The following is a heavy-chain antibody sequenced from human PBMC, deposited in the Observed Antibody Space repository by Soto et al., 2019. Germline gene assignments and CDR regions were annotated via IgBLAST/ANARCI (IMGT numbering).Heavy chain of an antibody. CDR3: ARENRAVGGGFDY. V-gene: IGHV3-30-3*01. D-gene: IGHD6-19*01. CDR2: ISYDGSNK. J-gene: IGHJ4*02. Sequence: QVQLVESGGGVVQPGRSLRLSCAASGFTFSSYAMHWVRQAPGKGLEWVAVISYDGSNKYYADSVKGRFTISRDNSKNTLYLQMNSLRAEDTAVYYWARENRAVGGGFDYWGQGTLVTVSS. CDR1: GFTFSSYA.